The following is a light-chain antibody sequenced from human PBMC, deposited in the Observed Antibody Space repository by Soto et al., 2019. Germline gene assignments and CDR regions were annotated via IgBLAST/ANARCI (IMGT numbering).Light chain of an antibody. CDR3: QSYDSSLSGYV. CDR2: GNS. Sequence: QSVLTQPPSVSGAPGQRVTISCTGSSSNIGAGYDVHWYQQLPGTAPKLLIYGNSNRPSGVPDRFSGSKSGTSASLAITGLQAEDYADYYCQSYDSSLSGYVFGTWTKVTVL. CDR1: SSNIGAGYD. J-gene: IGLJ1*01. V-gene: IGLV1-40*01.